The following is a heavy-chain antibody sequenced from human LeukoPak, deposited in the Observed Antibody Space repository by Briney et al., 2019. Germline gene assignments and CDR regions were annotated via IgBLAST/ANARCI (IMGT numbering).Heavy chain of an antibody. J-gene: IGHJ3*02. D-gene: IGHD2-15*01. CDR3: ARRYCSGGSCYLPDSFDI. V-gene: IGHV1-8*01. CDR2: MSPNSGNT. Sequence: ASVKVSCKASGYTFTSYDINWVRQATGQGLKWMGWMSPNSGNTGYAQKFQGRVTMTRNASISTAYMELSSLRSEDTAVYYCARRYCSGGSCYLPDSFDIWGQGTMVTVSS. CDR1: GYTFTSYD.